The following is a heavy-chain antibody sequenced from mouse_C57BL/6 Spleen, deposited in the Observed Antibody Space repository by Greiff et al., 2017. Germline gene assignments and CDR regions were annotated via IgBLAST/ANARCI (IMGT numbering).Heavy chain of an antibody. J-gene: IGHJ2*01. V-gene: IGHV1-22*01. D-gene: IGHD2-3*01. CDR3: ARPSIYDGYFDY. Sequence: EVQLQQSGPELVTPGASVKMSCKASGYTFTDYNMHWVKQSHGKSLEWIGYINPNNGGTSYNQKFKGKATLTVNKSSSTAYMELRSLTSEDSAVYYCARPSIYDGYFDYWGQGTTLTVSA. CDR1: GYTFTDYN. CDR2: INPNNGGT.